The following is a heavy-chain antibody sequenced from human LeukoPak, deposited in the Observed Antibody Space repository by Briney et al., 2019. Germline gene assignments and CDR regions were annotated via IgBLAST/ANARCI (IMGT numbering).Heavy chain of an antibody. CDR3: TRDGGSFCDFDY. J-gene: IGHJ4*02. CDR2: INTDGRIT. D-gene: IGHD1-26*01. Sequence: PGGSLRLSCVGSGFSFRYFAIHWVRQAPGKGLEYVSVINTDGRITYYADSVKGRFTISRDNSTNTVYLQMGSLRGDDMAVYYCTRDGGSFCDFDYWGQGALVTVSS. CDR1: GFSFRYFA. V-gene: IGHV3-64*02.